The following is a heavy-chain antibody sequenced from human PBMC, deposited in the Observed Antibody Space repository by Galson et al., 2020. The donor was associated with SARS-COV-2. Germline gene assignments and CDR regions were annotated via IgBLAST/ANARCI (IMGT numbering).Heavy chain of an antibody. J-gene: IGHJ6*02. Sequence: ETLSLTCAVSGYSINSGFFWGWLRQSPGKGLEWIGSIYHSGATYYNPSLHSRVTMSVDTSKNQFSLRLTHVTAADTAVYYCGIDVLTGSYAMDVWGQGTTVTVS. CDR2: IYHSGAT. CDR1: GYSINSGFF. CDR3: GIDVLTGSYAMDV. D-gene: IGHD3-9*01. V-gene: IGHV4-38-2*02.